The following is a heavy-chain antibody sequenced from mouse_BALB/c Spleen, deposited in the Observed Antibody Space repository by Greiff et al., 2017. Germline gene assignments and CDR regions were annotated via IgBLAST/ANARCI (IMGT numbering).Heavy chain of an antibody. V-gene: IGHV1-80*01. Sequence: QVQLQQSGAELVRPGSSVKISCKASGYAFSSYWMNWVKQRPGQGLEWIGQIYPGDGDTNYNGKFKGKATLTADKSSSTAYMELHSLTSEDSAVYYCARGANWDVGAYWGQGTLVTVSA. CDR3: ARGANWDVGAY. CDR2: IYPGDGDT. J-gene: IGHJ3*01. CDR1: GYAFSSYW. D-gene: IGHD4-1*01.